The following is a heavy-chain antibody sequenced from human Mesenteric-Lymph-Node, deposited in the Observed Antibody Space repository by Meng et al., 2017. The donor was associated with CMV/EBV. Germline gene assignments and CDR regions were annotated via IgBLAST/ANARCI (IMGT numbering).Heavy chain of an antibody. CDR1: GFTFSNCA. CDR2: ISGSGGST. CDR3: AKGSRAVVIPAAIRYYYYYGMDV. D-gene: IGHD2-2*01. Sequence: GGSLRLSCAASGFTFSNCAMSWVRQAPGKGLEWVSGISGSGGSTYYAESVKGRFTISRDNSKNTLYLQMNSLRAEDTAVYYCAKGSRAVVIPAAIRYYYYYGMDVWGQGTTVTVSS. J-gene: IGHJ6*02. V-gene: IGHV3-23*01.